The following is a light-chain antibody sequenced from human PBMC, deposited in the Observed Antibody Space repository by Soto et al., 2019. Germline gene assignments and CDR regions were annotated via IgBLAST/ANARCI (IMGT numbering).Light chain of an antibody. Sequence: QSALTQPGSVSGSPGQSITISCTGTSSDVGSYNLVSWYQQHPGKAPKLMIYDVTKRPSGGSNRFSGSKSGNTASLTISGLQAEDEADYYCCSYAGSRVFELFGGGTKLTVL. J-gene: IGLJ2*01. CDR2: DVT. CDR3: CSYAGSRVFEL. V-gene: IGLV2-23*02. CDR1: SSDVGSYNL.